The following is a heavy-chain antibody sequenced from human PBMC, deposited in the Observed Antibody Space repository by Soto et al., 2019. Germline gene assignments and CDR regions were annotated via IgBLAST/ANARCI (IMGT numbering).Heavy chain of an antibody. J-gene: IGHJ6*02. D-gene: IGHD3-10*01. CDR2: IAWNSDII. Sequence: EVQLVESGGGLVQPGRSLRLSCAASGFSFEDYAMHWVRQAPGKGLEWVSGIAWNSDIIGYADSVKGRFTISRDNGXNSLYLQMNSLRPEDTALYYCAKAHYGSAIYGMDVWGQGTTVTVSS. CDR3: AKAHYGSAIYGMDV. CDR1: GFSFEDYA. V-gene: IGHV3-9*01.